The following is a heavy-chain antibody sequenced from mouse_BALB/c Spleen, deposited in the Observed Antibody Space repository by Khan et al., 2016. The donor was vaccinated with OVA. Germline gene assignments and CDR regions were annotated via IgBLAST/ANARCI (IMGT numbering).Heavy chain of an antibody. CDR2: IWSDGST. CDR3: ARQPYYNYNIMDY. J-gene: IGHJ4*01. D-gene: IGHD2-12*01. CDR1: GFSLTNYG. V-gene: IGHV2-6-1*01. Sequence: QMQLEESGPGLAAPSQSLSITCTISGFSLTNYGVHWIRQPPGKGLEWLVVIWSDGSTTYNSALQSRLTITKDNSQSQVFLKMNGLQTDDTAIYFCARQPYYNYNIMDYWGQGTSVTVSS.